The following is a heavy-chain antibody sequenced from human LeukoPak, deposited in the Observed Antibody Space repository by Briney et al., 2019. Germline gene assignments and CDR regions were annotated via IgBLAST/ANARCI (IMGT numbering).Heavy chain of an antibody. CDR2: ISYSGGT. CDR1: GGSISNYY. J-gene: IGHJ5*02. D-gene: IGHD2-8*01. Sequence: PSETLSLTCTVSGGSISNYYWNWIRQRPGKGLEWVGHISYSGGTKYNPSLQSRLTILIDTSKIQFSLNLSSVTAANTAINYCARGVIMSAAGVPDTWLDPWGQGILVTVSS. CDR3: ARGVIMSAAGVPDTWLDP. V-gene: IGHV4-59*08.